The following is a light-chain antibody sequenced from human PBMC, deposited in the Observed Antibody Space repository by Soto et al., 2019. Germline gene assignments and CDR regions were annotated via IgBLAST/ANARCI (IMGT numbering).Light chain of an antibody. V-gene: IGLV2-11*01. J-gene: IGLJ1*01. Sequence: QSALTQPRSVSGSPGQSVTISCTGTSSDIGAYNYVSWYQHHPGKAHKVMIYDVSKRRSGVPDRFSGSKSGNTASLIISGLQAEDEADYYCCSYAGSYTYIFGSGTKVTVL. CDR2: DVS. CDR3: CSYAGSYTYI. CDR1: SSDIGAYNY.